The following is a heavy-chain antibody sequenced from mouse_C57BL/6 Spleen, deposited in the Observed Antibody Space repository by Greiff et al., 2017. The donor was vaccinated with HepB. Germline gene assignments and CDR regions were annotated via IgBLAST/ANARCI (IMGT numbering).Heavy chain of an antibody. CDR2: IYPGSGNT. J-gene: IGHJ2*01. Sequence: QVQLQQSGAELVRPGASVKLSCKASGYTFTDYYINWVKQRPGQGLEWIARIYPGSGNTYYNEKFKGKATLTAEKSSSTAYMQLSSLTSEDSAVYFCARGRGGDYWGQGTTLTVSS. CDR3: ARGRGGDY. V-gene: IGHV1-76*01. CDR1: GYTFTDYY. D-gene: IGHD3-1*01.